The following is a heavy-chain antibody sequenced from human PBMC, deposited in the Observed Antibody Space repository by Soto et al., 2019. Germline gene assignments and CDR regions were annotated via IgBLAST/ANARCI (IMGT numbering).Heavy chain of an antibody. CDR3: ARVPYGDSSGYGYVIDY. V-gene: IGHV4-59*01. Sequence: PSETLSLTCTVSGGSISSYYWSWIRQPPGKGLEWIGYIYYSGSTNYNPSLKSRVTISVDTSKNQFSLKLSSVTAADTAVYYCARVPYGDSSGYGYVIDYWGQGTLVTV. CDR1: GGSISSYY. D-gene: IGHD6-19*01. CDR2: IYYSGST. J-gene: IGHJ4*02.